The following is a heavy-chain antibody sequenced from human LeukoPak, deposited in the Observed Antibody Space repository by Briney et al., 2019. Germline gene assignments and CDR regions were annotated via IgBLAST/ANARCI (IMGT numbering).Heavy chain of an antibody. CDR1: GGSFSGYY. CDR3: ARALGSPTADAFDI. CDR2: INHSGST. D-gene: IGHD1-1*01. J-gene: IGHJ3*02. Sequence: PSETLSLTCAVYGGSFSGYYWSWIRQPPGKGLEWIGEINHSGSTNYNPSLKSRVTISVDTSKNQFSLKLSSVTAADTAVYYCARALGSPTADAFDIWGQGTMVTVSS. V-gene: IGHV4-34*01.